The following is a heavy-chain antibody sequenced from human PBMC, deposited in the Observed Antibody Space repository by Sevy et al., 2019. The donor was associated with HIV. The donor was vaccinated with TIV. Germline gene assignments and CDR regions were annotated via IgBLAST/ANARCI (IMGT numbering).Heavy chain of an antibody. Sequence: GGYLRLSCTASGFTFRNAWMTWVRQVPGKGLEWVGRIRNDPDGGTTDYAAPVRGRFTISRDDSKNTLYLQMNSLETEDTAVYYCSTDIVVQSGYSYDFSTFNPDLPHNSGADVWGQVTTVTVSS. V-gene: IGHV3-15*01. CDR2: IRNDPDGGTT. D-gene: IGHD5-12*01. CDR1: GFTFRNAW. CDR3: STDIVVQSGYSYDFSTFNPDLPHNSGADV. J-gene: IGHJ6*02.